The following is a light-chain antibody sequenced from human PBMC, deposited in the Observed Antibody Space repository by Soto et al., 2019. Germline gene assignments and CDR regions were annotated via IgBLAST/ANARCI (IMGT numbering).Light chain of an antibody. Sequence: QSALAQAASVSGSPGQTITISCTGTISDVGAYNYVSWYQQHPGKAPKLMIYEVSNRPSGVSNRFSGSKSGNTASLTISGLQAEDEADYYCSSYTSTSTIVVFGGGTQLTVL. CDR3: SSYTSTSTIVV. CDR1: ISDVGAYNY. V-gene: IGLV2-14*01. CDR2: EVS. J-gene: IGLJ2*01.